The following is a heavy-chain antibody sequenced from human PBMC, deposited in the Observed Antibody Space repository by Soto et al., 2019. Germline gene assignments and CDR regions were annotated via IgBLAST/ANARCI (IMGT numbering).Heavy chain of an antibody. D-gene: IGHD6-6*01. J-gene: IGHJ3*02. CDR1: GFTFSSYG. V-gene: IGHV3-33*01. CDR2: IWYDGSNK. CDR3: ARDDSSSYRFVDI. Sequence: QPGGSLRLSCAASGFTFSSYGMHWVRQAPGEGLEWVAVIWYDGSNKYYADSVKGRFTISRDNSKNTLYLQMNSLRAEDTAVYYCARDDSSSYRFVDIWGQGTMVTVSS.